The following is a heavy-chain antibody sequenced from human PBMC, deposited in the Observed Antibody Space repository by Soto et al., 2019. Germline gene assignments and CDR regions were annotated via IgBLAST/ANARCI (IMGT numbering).Heavy chain of an antibody. D-gene: IGHD2-2*01. CDR3: ARGRSINTNMDY. J-gene: IGHJ4*02. Sequence: EVQLVESGGGLVKPGGSLRLCCAASGFTFSTYSMNWVRQAPGKGLEWISSISSSGGSLSHAESVKGRFTISRDNAKNSLFLQMDSLRAEDTAVYYCARGRSINTNMDYWGQGTLVTVSS. CDR2: ISSSGGSL. CDR1: GFTFSTYS. V-gene: IGHV3-21*01.